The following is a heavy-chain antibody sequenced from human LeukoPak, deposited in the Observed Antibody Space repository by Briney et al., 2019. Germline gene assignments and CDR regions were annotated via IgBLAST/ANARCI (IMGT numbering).Heavy chain of an antibody. J-gene: IGHJ4*02. CDR3: ARGPSYGSLFDY. CDR1: GGSFSGYY. V-gene: IGHV4-34*01. CDR2: INHSEST. D-gene: IGHD3-10*01. Sequence: SETLSLTCAVYGGSFSGYYWSWIRQPPGKGLEWIGEINHSESTNHNPSLKSRVTISVDTSKNQFSLKLSSVTAADTAVYYCARGPSYGSLFDYWGQGTLVTVSS.